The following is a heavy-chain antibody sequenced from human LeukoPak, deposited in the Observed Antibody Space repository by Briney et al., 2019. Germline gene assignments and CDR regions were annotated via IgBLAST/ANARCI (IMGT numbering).Heavy chain of an antibody. CDR3: VTNAGAAALDALDI. CDR1: GVSVSTYS. J-gene: IGHJ3*02. Sequence: SETLSLTCTVSGVSVSTYSWTWIRQPPGKGLECAGHIDDNGNTNYNPSLKGRVTISVDKSENHFSLRLTSVTAADTAVYYCVTNAGAAALDALDIWGQGTMVTVSS. CDR2: IDDNGNT. D-gene: IGHD7-27*01. V-gene: IGHV4-59*02.